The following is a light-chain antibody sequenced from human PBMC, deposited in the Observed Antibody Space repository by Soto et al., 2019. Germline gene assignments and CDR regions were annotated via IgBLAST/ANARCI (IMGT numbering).Light chain of an antibody. Sequence: EIVVTQSPATLSVSPGERATLSCGASQSVRSNLAWYQQKPGQAPRLLIYGASTRATGIPARFSGSGSGTEFTLTISSLQSEDFAVYYCQQYNNWPPLTFGGGTKVEIK. J-gene: IGKJ4*01. CDR1: QSVRSN. CDR2: GAS. CDR3: QQYNNWPPLT. V-gene: IGKV3-15*01.